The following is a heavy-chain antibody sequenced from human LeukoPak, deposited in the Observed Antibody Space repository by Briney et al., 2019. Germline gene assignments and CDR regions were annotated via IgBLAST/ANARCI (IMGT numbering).Heavy chain of an antibody. D-gene: IGHD6-13*01. CDR2: IYFSGTT. J-gene: IGHJ5*02. CDR3: ARRRAEGGSNGHYNWFDP. V-gene: IGHV4-59*08. Sequence: KSSETLSLTCTVSGDSTNAYYWGWIRQPPGKGLEWIGYIYFSGTTKYNPSLESRVTISVDTSKNQFSLKLSSVTAADTAVYYCARRRAEGGSNGHYNWFDPWGQGILVTVSS. CDR1: GDSTNAYY.